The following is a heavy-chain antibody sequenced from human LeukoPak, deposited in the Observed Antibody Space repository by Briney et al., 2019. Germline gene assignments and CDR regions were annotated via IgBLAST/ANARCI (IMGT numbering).Heavy chain of an antibody. D-gene: IGHD3-3*01. J-gene: IGHJ4*02. Sequence: PGGSLRLSCAACGFTFSNYDLHWARQITRKGLEGVSSITTGGDTYCPGFVKGRFTITREKANNSLSLQINIVRAGDTAVYCCAREGDLFGVPISPEYWGQGTLVTVSS. CDR2: ITTGGDT. CDR3: AREGDLFGVPISPEY. V-gene: IGHV3-13*01. CDR1: GFTFSNYD.